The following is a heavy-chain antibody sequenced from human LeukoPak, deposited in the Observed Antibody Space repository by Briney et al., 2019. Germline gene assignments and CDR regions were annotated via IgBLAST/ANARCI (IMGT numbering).Heavy chain of an antibody. CDR1: GGTFSNYA. V-gene: IGHV1-69*04. CDR3: AREEVTMISNGCDI. CDR2: IIPIVGIT. J-gene: IGHJ3*02. D-gene: IGHD3-22*01. Sequence: ASVKVSCKASGGTFSNYAFSWVRQAPGRGLEWMGRIIPIVGITNYAQKFQGRVTITADMSTSTAYMELSSLRSDDTALYYCAREEVTMISNGCDIWGQGTMVIVSS.